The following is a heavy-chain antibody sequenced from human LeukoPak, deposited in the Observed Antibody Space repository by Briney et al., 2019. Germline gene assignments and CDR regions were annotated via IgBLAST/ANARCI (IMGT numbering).Heavy chain of an antibody. CDR1: GGSFSGYY. CDR3: ARRPGRYYDSSGYYGNDAFDI. CDR2: INHSGST. Sequence: SETLSLTCAVYGGSFSGYYWSWIRQPPGKGLEWIGEINHSGSTNYNPSLKSRVTISVDTSKNQFPLKLSSVTAADTAVYYCARRPGRYYDSSGYYGNDAFDIWGQGTMVTVSS. J-gene: IGHJ3*02. V-gene: IGHV4-34*01. D-gene: IGHD3-22*01.